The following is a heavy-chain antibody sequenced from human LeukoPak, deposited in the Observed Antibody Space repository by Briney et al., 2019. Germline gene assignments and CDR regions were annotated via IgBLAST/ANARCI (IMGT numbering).Heavy chain of an antibody. D-gene: IGHD2-15*01. Sequence: GGSLRLSSEASGFTFNNPWMSWGRQAPGKRLEWVANIKQDGSEKYYVDSVKGRFTISRDNAKTSLFLQMNSLRVEDTDVYYCTIGVEVLPYWGQGTLVTVSS. J-gene: IGHJ4*02. CDR3: TIGVEVLPY. CDR2: IKQDGSEK. V-gene: IGHV3-7*01. CDR1: GFTFNNPW.